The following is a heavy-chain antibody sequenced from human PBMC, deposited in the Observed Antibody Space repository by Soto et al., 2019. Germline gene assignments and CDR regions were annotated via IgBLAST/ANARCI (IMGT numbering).Heavy chain of an antibody. Sequence: EVQLVESGGGLVKPGGSLRLSCAASGFTFSIYNMNWVRQAPGQGLEWVSSISSSSTYINYADSVKGRFTISRDDAKNSLSLQMNSLRAEDTAVYYCARVNYHDCYGLLDYWGQGTLVTVSS. V-gene: IGHV3-21*01. CDR1: GFTFSIYN. CDR3: ARVNYHDCYGLLDY. D-gene: IGHD3-22*01. CDR2: ISSSSTYI. J-gene: IGHJ4*02.